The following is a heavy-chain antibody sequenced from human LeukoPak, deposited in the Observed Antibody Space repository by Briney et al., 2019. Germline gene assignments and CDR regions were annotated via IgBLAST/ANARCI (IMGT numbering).Heavy chain of an antibody. V-gene: IGHV1-69*06. CDR1: GGTFSSYA. D-gene: IGHD5-12*01. Sequence: VKVSCKASGGTFSSYAISWVRQAPGPGLEWMGGIIPIFGTANYAQRFQGRVTITADKSTSTAYMELSSLRSEDTAVYYCARGGATPLYYFDYWGQGTLVTVSS. CDR3: ARGGATPLYYFDY. J-gene: IGHJ4*02. CDR2: IIPIFGTA.